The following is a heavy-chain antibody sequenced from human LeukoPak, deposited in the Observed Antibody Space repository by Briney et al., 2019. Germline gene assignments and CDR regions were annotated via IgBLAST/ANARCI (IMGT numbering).Heavy chain of an antibody. CDR3: ARDDTIFGVVSSNFDY. J-gene: IGHJ4*02. V-gene: IGHV1-2*02. CDR1: GYTFTGYY. D-gene: IGHD3-3*01. CDR2: INPNSGGT. Sequence: ASVKVSCKASGYTFTGYYMHWVRQAPGQGLEWMGWINPNSGGTNYAQKFQGRVTMTRDTSISTAYMELSRLRSDDTAVYYCARDDTIFGVVSSNFDYWGQGTLVTVSS.